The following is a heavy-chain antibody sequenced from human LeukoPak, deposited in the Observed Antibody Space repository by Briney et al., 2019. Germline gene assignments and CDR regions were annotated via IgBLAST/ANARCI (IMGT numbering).Heavy chain of an antibody. V-gene: IGHV4-39*07. CDR1: GGSISSSSYY. J-gene: IGHJ6*03. CDR3: ARCVSSSPIRIYYYYYMDV. Sequence: SETLSLTCTVSGGSISSSSYYWGWIRQPPGKGLEWIGSIYYSGSTCYNPSLKSRVTISVDTSKNQFSLKLSSVTAADTAVYYCARCVSSSPIRIYYYYYMDVWGKGTTVTVSS. CDR2: IYYSGST. D-gene: IGHD6-13*01.